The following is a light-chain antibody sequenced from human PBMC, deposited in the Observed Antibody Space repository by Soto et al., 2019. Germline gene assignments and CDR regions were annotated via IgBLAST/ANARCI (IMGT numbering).Light chain of an antibody. CDR2: DVR. CDR3: SSYTSSNTVI. Sequence: QSALTQPASVSGSPGQSITISCTGTRSDVGGYNYISWYQQHPGKAPKFIIYDVRNRPSGVSNRFSGSRSGNTASLTISGLQAEDEADYYCSSYTSSNTVIFGGGTKLTVL. CDR1: RSDVGGYNY. J-gene: IGLJ2*01. V-gene: IGLV2-14*03.